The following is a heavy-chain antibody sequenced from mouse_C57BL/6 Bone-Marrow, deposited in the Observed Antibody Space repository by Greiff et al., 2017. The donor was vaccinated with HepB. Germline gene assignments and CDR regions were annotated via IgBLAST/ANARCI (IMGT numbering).Heavy chain of an antibody. CDR2: IDPENGDT. CDR1: GFNFKDYY. D-gene: IGHD2-5*01. J-gene: IGHJ3*01. CDR3: TTSVYSNSLFAY. V-gene: IGHV14-4*01. Sequence: VQLQQSGAELVRPGASVKLSCTASGFNFKDYYMHWVKQRPEQGLEWIGWIDPENGDTEYASKFQGKATITADTSSNTAYLQLSRLTSEDTAVYHCTTSVYSNSLFAYWGQGTLVTVSA.